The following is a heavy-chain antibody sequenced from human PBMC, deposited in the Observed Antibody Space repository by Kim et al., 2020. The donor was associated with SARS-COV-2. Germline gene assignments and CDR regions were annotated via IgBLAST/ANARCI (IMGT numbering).Heavy chain of an antibody. V-gene: IGHV1-3*01. CDR3: AGVSRPYGSGSSNY. Sequence: SQKFKGRVTITRDTSASTAYMELSSLRSEDTAVYYCAGVSRPYGSGSSNYWGQGTLVTVSS. D-gene: IGHD3-10*01. J-gene: IGHJ4*02.